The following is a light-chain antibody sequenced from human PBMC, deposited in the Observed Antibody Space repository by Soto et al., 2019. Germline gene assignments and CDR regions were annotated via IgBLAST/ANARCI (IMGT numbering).Light chain of an antibody. V-gene: IGKV1-39*01. J-gene: IGKJ1*01. Sequence: DIQMTQSPSSLSASVEDRVIITCRASQSISNHLNWYQQKPGKAPKLLIFAASSLQSGVPSRFSGSRSGPDFTLTIRSLQPEDFATYDCQQSYSSPPTVRRGTKVDIK. CDR2: AAS. CDR1: QSISNH. CDR3: QQSYSSPPT.